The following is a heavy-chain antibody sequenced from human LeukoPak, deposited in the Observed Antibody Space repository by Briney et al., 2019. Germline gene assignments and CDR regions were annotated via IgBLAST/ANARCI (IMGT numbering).Heavy chain of an antibody. Sequence: GASVKVSCKASGGTFSSYAISWVRQAPGQGLELMGGIIPIFGTANYAQKFQGRVTITADKATSTAYMELSSLRSEDTAVYYCARALKRATDAFDIWGQGTMVTVSS. J-gene: IGHJ3*02. CDR3: ARALKRATDAFDI. CDR2: IIPIFGTA. CDR1: GGTFSSYA. V-gene: IGHV1-69*06.